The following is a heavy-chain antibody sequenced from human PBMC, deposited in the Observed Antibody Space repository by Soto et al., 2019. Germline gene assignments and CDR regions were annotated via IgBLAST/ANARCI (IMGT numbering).Heavy chain of an antibody. CDR2: IIPIFGTA. CDR1: GGAFSSYA. V-gene: IGHV1-69*13. CDR3: ASPYYYDRSDYYGIEL. Sequence: SVKVSCKASGGAFSSYAMSWVRQAPGRGLEWMGGIIPIFGTASYAQKSQGRVTITADESTSTACMQLSSLRSEDTAVYYCASPYYYDRSDYYGIELWAPGTTVTLSS. D-gene: IGHD3-22*01. J-gene: IGHJ6*01.